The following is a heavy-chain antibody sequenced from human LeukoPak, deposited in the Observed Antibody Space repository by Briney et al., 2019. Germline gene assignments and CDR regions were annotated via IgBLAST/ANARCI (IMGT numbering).Heavy chain of an antibody. D-gene: IGHD1-26*01. Sequence: GASVKVSCKASGGTFSSYAISWVRQAPGQGLEWMGGIIPIFGTANYAQKFQGRVTITADESTSTAYMELSSLRSEDTAVYYCARVSGSGSRYYYGMDVWGQGTTVIVSS. V-gene: IGHV1-69*13. CDR3: ARVSGSGSRYYYGMDV. J-gene: IGHJ6*02. CDR1: GGTFSSYA. CDR2: IIPIFGTA.